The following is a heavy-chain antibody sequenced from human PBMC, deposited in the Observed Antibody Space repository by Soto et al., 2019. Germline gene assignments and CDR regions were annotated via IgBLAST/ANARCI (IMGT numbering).Heavy chain of an antibody. Sequence: GGSLRLSCAASGFTFSSYWMSWVRQAPGKGLEWVANIKQDGSEKYYVDSVKGRFTISRDNAKNSLYLQMNSLRAEDTAVYYCARRYDSSGYYYREWYYYYYGMDVWGQGTTVTVYS. V-gene: IGHV3-7*01. CDR2: IKQDGSEK. CDR3: ARRYDSSGYYYREWYYYYYGMDV. D-gene: IGHD3-22*01. CDR1: GFTFSSYW. J-gene: IGHJ6*02.